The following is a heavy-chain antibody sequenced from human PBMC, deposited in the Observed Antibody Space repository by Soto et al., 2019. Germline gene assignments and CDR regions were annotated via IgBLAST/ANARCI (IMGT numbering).Heavy chain of an antibody. CDR2: IDPSNSYI. J-gene: IGHJ6*02. CDR3: ASRLSGPKEEYNAYYFYGLDV. Sequence: GESLKISCQGSGYSFTTHWITWVRQTPGKGLEWMGRIDPSNSYINYSPSFQGHVTISVDRSISTAYLQWRRLEASDNAIYYGASRLSGPKEEYNAYYFYGLDVWGQGTKVTVSS. V-gene: IGHV5-10-1*01. CDR1: GYSFTTHW. D-gene: IGHD1-1*01.